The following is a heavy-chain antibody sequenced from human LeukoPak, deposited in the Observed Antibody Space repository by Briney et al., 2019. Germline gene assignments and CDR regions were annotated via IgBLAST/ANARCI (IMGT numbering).Heavy chain of an antibody. CDR1: GFIFSDYY. J-gene: IGHJ4*02. CDR3: ARDPGILQLAGLFDY. D-gene: IGHD6-6*01. Sequence: GGSLRLSCVASGFIFSDYYMSWIRQAPGKGLEWVSTIKGTGLTTYYADSVKGRFTISRDNAKNSLYLQMNSLRAEDTAVYYCARDPGILQLAGLFDYWGQGTLVTVSS. CDR2: IKGTGLTT. V-gene: IGHV3-11*04.